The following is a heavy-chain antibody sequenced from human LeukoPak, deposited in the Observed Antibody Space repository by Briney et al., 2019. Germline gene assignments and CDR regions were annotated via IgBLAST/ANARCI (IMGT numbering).Heavy chain of an antibody. CDR2: IYYSGST. CDR3: ARSPGYSSGWFNY. D-gene: IGHD6-19*01. CDR1: GCSISSYY. V-gene: IGHV4-59*01. J-gene: IGHJ4*02. Sequence: PSETLSLTCTVSGCSISSYYWSWIRQPPGKGLEWIGYIYYSGSTNYNPSLKSRVTISVDTSKNQFSLKLSSVTAADTAVYYCARSPGYSSGWFNYWGQGTLVTVSS.